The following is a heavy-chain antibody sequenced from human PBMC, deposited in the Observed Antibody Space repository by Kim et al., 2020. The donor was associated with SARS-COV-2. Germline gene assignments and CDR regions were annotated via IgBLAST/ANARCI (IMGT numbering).Heavy chain of an antibody. V-gene: IGHV3-7*01. J-gene: IGHJ4*02. Sequence: DKQYGDAVKGRCTICRENADNSLYLQMDSLRVEDTAVYYCARDPAYGAFDYWGQGILVTVSS. CDR2: DK. CDR3: ARDPAYGAFDY. D-gene: IGHD2-21*01.